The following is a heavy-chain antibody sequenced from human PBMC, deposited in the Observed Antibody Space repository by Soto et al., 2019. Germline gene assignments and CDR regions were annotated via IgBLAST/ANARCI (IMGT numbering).Heavy chain of an antibody. J-gene: IGHJ4*02. CDR3: ARDEYGSGSYYNSPHVPADY. V-gene: IGHV3-30-3*01. Sequence: GGSLRLSCAASGFTFSSYAMHWVRQAPGKGLEWVAVISYDGSNKYYADSVKGRFTISRDNSKNTLYLQMNSLRAEDTAVYYCARDEYGSGSYYNSPHVPADYWGQGTLVTVSS. CDR2: ISYDGSNK. CDR1: GFTFSSYA. D-gene: IGHD3-10*01.